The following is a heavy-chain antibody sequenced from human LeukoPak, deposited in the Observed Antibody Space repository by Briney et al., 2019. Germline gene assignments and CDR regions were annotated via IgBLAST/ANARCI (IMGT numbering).Heavy chain of an antibody. Sequence: GGSLRLSCAASGFTFSSYAMSWVRQAPGKGLEWVSYISSSSSTIYYADSVKGRFTISRDNAKNSLYLQMNSLRAEDTAVYYCAGAPTGGRNAWFAYWGQGTLVTVSS. J-gene: IGHJ4*02. D-gene: IGHD2-15*01. CDR3: AGAPTGGRNAWFAY. CDR1: GFTFSSYA. V-gene: IGHV3-48*01. CDR2: ISSSSSTI.